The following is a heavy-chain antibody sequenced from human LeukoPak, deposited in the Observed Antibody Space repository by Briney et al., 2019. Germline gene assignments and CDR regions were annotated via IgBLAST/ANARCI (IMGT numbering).Heavy chain of an antibody. CDR1: GGTFSSYA. CDR2: IIPILGIA. V-gene: IGHV1-69*04. Sequence: GASVKVSCKASGGTFSSYAISWVRQAPGQGLEWMGRIIPILGIASYAQKFQGRVTITADKSTSTAYMELSSLRSEDTAVYYCARAEGWKYQLQYFDYWGQGTLVTVSS. D-gene: IGHD2-2*01. CDR3: ARAEGWKYQLQYFDY. J-gene: IGHJ4*02.